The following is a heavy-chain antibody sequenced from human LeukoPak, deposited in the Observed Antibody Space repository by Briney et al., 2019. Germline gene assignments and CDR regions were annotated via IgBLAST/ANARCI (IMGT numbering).Heavy chain of an antibody. CDR1: GYSISSGYY. D-gene: IGHD6-19*01. CDR2: IYHSGST. V-gene: IGHV4-38-2*01. J-gene: IGHJ6*03. CDR3: ARGVAVAGTVGRSYYYYYMDV. Sequence: SETLSLTCAVSGYSISSGYYWGWIRQPPGKGLEWIGSIYHSGSTYYNPSLKSRVTISVDTSKNQFSLKLSSVTAADTAVYYCARGVAVAGTVGRSYYYYYMDVWGKGTTVTVSS.